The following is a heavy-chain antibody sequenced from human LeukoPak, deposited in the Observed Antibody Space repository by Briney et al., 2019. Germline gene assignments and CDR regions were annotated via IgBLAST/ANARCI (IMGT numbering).Heavy chain of an antibody. CDR1: GFTFSTYE. CDR2: INTNGGTI. CDR3: AKDSSGSYYHY. Sequence: PGGSLRLSCAASGFTFSTYELNWVRQAPGKGLEWVAYINTNGGTIHYGDSVQGRFTISRDNAKSSVYLQMNSLRAEDTAVYYCAKDSSGSYYHYWGQGTLVTVSS. V-gene: IGHV3-48*03. J-gene: IGHJ4*02. D-gene: IGHD1-26*01.